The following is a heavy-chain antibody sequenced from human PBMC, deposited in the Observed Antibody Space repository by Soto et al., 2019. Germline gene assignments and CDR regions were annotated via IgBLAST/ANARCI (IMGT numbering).Heavy chain of an antibody. J-gene: IGHJ6*02. D-gene: IGHD6-13*01. CDR3: ARLGQQLVRGYYYGMDV. CDR2: IYPGDSDT. Sequence: GSLKISCKGSGYSFTSYWIGWVRQMPGKGLEWMGIIYPGDSDTRYSPSFQGQVTISADKSISTAYLQWSSLKASDTAMYYCARLGQQLVRGYYYGMDVWGQGTTVTVSS. CDR1: GYSFTSYW. V-gene: IGHV5-51*01.